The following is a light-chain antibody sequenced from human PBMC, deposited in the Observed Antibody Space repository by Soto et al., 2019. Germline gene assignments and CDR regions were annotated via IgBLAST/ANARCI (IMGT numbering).Light chain of an antibody. CDR2: AAS. CDR3: QQLNSDPPLFT. CDR1: QGISSY. J-gene: IGKJ3*01. V-gene: IGKV1-9*01. Sequence: DIQLTQSPSFLSASVGDRVTITCRASQGISSYLAWYQQKPGKAPKLLIYAASTLQSGVPSRFSGSGSGTEFTLTISSLQPEDFATYYCQQLNSDPPLFTFGPGTKVDI.